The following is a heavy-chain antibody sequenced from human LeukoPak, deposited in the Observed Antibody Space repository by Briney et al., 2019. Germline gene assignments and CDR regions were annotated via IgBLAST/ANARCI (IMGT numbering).Heavy chain of an antibody. D-gene: IGHD3-10*01. V-gene: IGHV1-18*01. Sequence: GASVKVSCKASGYTFTSYGISWVRQAPGQGLEWMGWISAYNGNTNYAQKLQGRVTMTTDTSTSTAYMELRSLRSDDTAVYYCARSTRVYGSGRLYGGFDYWGQGTLVTVSS. J-gene: IGHJ4*02. CDR1: GYTFTSYG. CDR2: ISAYNGNT. CDR3: ARSTRVYGSGRLYGGFDY.